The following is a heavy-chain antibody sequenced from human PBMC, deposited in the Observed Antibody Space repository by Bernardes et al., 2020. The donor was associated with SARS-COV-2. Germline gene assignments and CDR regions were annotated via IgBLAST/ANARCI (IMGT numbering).Heavy chain of an antibody. CDR2: ISSSGSAI. CDR3: AIDRWGGGWFDL. V-gene: IGHV3-48*03. J-gene: IGHJ5*02. CDR1: GFTFSDYG. Sequence: GGSLRLSCAASGFTFSDYGMVWVRQAPGKGLQWVSYISSSGSAIYSAGSVKGRFTISRDNARNSLYLQMNSLRAEDTAVYYCAIDRWGGGWFDLWGQGTLVTVSS. D-gene: IGHD3-16*01.